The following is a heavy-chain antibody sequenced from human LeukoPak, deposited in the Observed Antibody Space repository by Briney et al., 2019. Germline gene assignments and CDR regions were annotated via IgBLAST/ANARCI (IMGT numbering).Heavy chain of an antibody. D-gene: IGHD5-12*01. CDR3: ARARQQMATSYFHY. CDR1: GVTFSSYG. V-gene: IGHV3-48*03. J-gene: IGHJ4*02. CDR2: ISKSGRTI. Sequence: GSLTLSCAAYGVTFSSYGRSWVRQPPGKGLEWVWYISKSGRTIYYSNSVSGRFTISTDNAKNSLYLQMSSLRAEDTAVYYCARARQQMATSYFHYWGQGTPVTGPS.